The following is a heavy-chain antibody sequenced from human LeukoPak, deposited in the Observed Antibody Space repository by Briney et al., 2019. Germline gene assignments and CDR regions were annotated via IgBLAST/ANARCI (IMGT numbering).Heavy chain of an antibody. J-gene: IGHJ6*02. CDR2: IRSKANSYAT. V-gene: IGHV3-73*01. CDR3: TRHNYDFWSGYYTSASYYYGMDV. CDR1: GFTFSGSA. D-gene: IGHD3-3*01. Sequence: GGSLRLSCAASGFTFSGSAMHWVRQASGKGLEWVGRIRSKANSYATAYAASVKGRFTISGDDSKNTAYLQMNSLKTEDTAVYYCTRHNYDFWSGYYTSASYYYGMDVWGQGTTVTVSS.